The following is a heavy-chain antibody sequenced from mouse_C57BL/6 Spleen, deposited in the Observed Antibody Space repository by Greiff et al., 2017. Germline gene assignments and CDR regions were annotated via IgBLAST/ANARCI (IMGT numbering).Heavy chain of an antibody. CDR3: ARSAQATGLGFAY. D-gene: IGHD3-2*02. CDR2: IDPSDSET. V-gene: IGHV1-52*01. Sequence: QVQLQQPGAELVRPGSSVKLSCKASGYTFTSYWMNWVKQRPIQGLEWIGHIDPSDSETLYNQQFKDKATLTVAKSSSTAYMQLSSLTSENSEVYDCARSAQATGLGFAYWGQGTLVTVSA. CDR1: GYTFTSYW. J-gene: IGHJ3*01.